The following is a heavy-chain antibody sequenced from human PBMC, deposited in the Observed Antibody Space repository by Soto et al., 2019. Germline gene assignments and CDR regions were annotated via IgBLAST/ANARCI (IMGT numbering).Heavy chain of an antibody. J-gene: IGHJ4*02. CDR1: GATFSSFA. CDR3: ASPLKWSGYYIAFDY. CDR2: IIPIFDTI. V-gene: IGHV1-69*01. Sequence: QVQLLQSGAEVKKPGSSVKVSCKASGATFSSFAFSWVRQAPGQGLEWMGVIIPIFDTISYAQKFQGRDTITADESTRTAYMELNSLTSDDTAVYYCASPLKWSGYYIAFDYGGKGTLVIVSS. D-gene: IGHD3-3*01.